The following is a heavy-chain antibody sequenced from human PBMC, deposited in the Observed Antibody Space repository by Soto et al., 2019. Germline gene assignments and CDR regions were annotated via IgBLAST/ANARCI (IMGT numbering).Heavy chain of an antibody. J-gene: IGHJ5*02. V-gene: IGHV3-33*01. CDR3: ARDLGTSMIRGGRFDP. CDR1: EFTFSSYG. CDR2: IWYDGSNK. D-gene: IGHD3-10*01. Sequence: QVQLVESGGGVVQPGRSLRLSCAASEFTFSSYGMHWVRQAPGKGLEWVAFIWYDGSNKYYVDSVKGRFTISRDNSKNTLYLQMNSLRAEDTAVYYCARDLGTSMIRGGRFDPWGQGTLVTVSS.